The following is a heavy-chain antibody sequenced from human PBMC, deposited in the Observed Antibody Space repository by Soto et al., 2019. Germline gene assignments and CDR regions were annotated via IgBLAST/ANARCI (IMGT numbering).Heavy chain of an antibody. D-gene: IGHD2-21*02. V-gene: IGHV4-59*01. CDR1: GGSISSYY. J-gene: IGHJ5*02. CDR2: IYYSGST. Sequence: SETLSLTCTVAGGSISSYYWSWIRQPPGKGLEWIEYIYYSGSTNYNPSLKSRVTISVDTSKNQFSLKLSSVTAADTAVYYCARVGACGGDCYETWGEGTLVTVSS. CDR3: ARVGACGGDCYET.